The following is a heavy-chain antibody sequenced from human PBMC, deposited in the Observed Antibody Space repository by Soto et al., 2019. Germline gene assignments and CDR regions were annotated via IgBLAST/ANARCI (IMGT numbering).Heavy chain of an antibody. V-gene: IGHV1-24*01. CDR3: VLRLGAYGSGSYEDYYGMDV. D-gene: IGHD3-10*01. CDR2: FDPEDGET. Sequence: ASVKVSCKVSGYTLTELSMHWVRQAPGKGLEWMGGFDPEDGETIYAQKFQGRVTMTEDTSTDTAYMELSSLRSEDTAVYYCVLRLGAYGSGSYEDYYGMDVWGQGTTVTVSS. CDR1: GYTLTELS. J-gene: IGHJ6*02.